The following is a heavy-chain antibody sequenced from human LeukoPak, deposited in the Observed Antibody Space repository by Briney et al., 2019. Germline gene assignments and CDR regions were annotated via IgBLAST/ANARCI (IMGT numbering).Heavy chain of an antibody. J-gene: IGHJ4*02. CDR2: ISSSGSTI. CDR1: GFTFSSYE. V-gene: IGHV3-48*03. D-gene: IGHD3-10*01. CDR3: ASSTRYGSGKLEFGFDY. Sequence: GGSLRLSCAASGFTFSSYEMNWVRQAPGKGLEWVSYISSSGSTIYYADSVKGRFTISRDNAKNSLYLQMNSLRAEDTAVYYCASSTRYGSGKLEFGFDYWGQGTLVTVSS.